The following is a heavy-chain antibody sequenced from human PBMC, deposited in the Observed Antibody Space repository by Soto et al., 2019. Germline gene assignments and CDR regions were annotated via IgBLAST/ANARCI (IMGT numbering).Heavy chain of an antibody. Sequence: EVQLVESGGGLVQPGGSLSLSCAASGFTFGSHSMNWVRQAPGKGLEWVSYISSSGSTIFYADSVKGRFTISRDSAKNSLFLQMNNLRAEDTAVYYCARDRYGDYVVNDWGQGTLVTVSS. CDR1: GFTFGSHS. D-gene: IGHD4-17*01. CDR3: ARDRYGDYVVND. J-gene: IGHJ4*02. V-gene: IGHV3-48*01. CDR2: ISSSGSTI.